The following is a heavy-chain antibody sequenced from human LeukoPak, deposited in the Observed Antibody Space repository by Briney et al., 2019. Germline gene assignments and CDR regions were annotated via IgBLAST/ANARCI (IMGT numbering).Heavy chain of an antibody. D-gene: IGHD4-17*01. CDR2: ISGSGGST. V-gene: IGHV3-23*01. CDR3: IPPPYGDYLFDY. J-gene: IGHJ4*02. Sequence: PGGSLRLSCAASGFTFSSYAMSWVRQAPGKGLEWVSAISGSGGSTYYADSVKGRFTISRDNSKDTLYLQMNSLRAEDTAVYYCIPPPYGDYLFDYWGQGTLVTVSS. CDR1: GFTFSSYA.